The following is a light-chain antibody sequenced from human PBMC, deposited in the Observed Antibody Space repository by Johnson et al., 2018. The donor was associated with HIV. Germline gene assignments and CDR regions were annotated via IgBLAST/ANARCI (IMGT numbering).Light chain of an antibody. CDR3: GTWGV. J-gene: IGLJ1*01. CDR1: SSNIGNNY. V-gene: IGLV1-51*01. Sequence: HSVLTQPPSVSAAPGQKVTISCSGSSSNIGNNYVSWYQQLPGTAPKLLIYDNNKRPSGIPDRFSGSKSGTSATLGITGLQTGDEAEYYCGTWGVFGTGTKVTVL. CDR2: DNN.